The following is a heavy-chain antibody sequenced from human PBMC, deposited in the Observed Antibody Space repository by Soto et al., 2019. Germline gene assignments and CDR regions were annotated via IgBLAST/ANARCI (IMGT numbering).Heavy chain of an antibody. CDR2: IDPSDSYT. J-gene: IGHJ6*02. Sequence: GESLKIYCKGSGYSFTSYWISWVRQMPGKGLEWMGRIDPSDSYTNYSPSFQGHVTISADKSISTAYLQWSSLKASDTAMYYCARHTPVSLGAYYDFWSGYYHPPYGMDVWGQGTTVTVS. CDR3: ARHTPVSLGAYYDFWSGYYHPPYGMDV. CDR1: GYSFTSYW. V-gene: IGHV5-10-1*01. D-gene: IGHD3-3*01.